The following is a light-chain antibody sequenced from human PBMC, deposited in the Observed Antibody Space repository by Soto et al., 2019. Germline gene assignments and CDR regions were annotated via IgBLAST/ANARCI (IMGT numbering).Light chain of an antibody. CDR2: EVS. J-gene: IGLJ2*01. V-gene: IGLV2-14*01. CDR3: SSYTSGSTLVV. CDR1: SSDVGGYNY. Sequence: QSALTQPASVSGSPXXXXTISCTGTSSDVGGYNYVSWYQQHPGKAPKLMIYEVSNRPSEVSNRFSGSKSGNTASLTISGLQAEDEGNYYCSSYTSGSTLVVFGGGTKLTVL.